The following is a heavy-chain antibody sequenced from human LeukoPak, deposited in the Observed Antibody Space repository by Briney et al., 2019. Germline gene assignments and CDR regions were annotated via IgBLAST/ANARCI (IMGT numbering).Heavy chain of an antibody. CDR2: ISAYNGNT. J-gene: IGHJ4*02. CDR1: GYTLTSYG. Sequence: ASVKVSCKASGYTLTSYGISWVRQAPGQGLEWMGWISAYNGNTNYAQKLQGRVTMTTDTSTSTAYMELRSLRSDDTAVYYCARGIPFYDFWSGYYMWGQGTLVTVSS. CDR3: ARGIPFYDFWSGYYM. D-gene: IGHD3-3*01. V-gene: IGHV1-18*01.